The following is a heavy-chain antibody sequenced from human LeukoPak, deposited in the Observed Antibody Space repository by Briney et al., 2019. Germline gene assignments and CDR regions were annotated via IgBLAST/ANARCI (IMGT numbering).Heavy chain of an antibody. CDR1: GGSFSGYY. J-gene: IGHJ4*02. D-gene: IGHD5-18*01. Sequence: KPSETLSLTCAVYGGSFSGYYWSWIRQPPGKGLEWTGEINHSGSTNYNPSLKSRVTISVDTSKNQFSLKLSSVTAADTAVCYCARSSFGYSYDYWGQGTLVTVSS. CDR3: ARSSFGYSYDY. V-gene: IGHV4-34*01. CDR2: INHSGST.